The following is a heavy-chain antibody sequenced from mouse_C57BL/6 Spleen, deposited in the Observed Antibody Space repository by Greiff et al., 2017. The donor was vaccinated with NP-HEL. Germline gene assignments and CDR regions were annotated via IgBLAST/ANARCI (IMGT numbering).Heavy chain of an antibody. D-gene: IGHD2-5*01. CDR3: ARGAYYSNLYYYAMDY. CDR1: GYAFSSYW. CDR2: IYPGDGDT. J-gene: IGHJ4*01. Sequence: VQLQQSGAELVKPGASVKISCKASGYAFSSYWMNWVKQRPGKGLEWIGQIYPGDGDTNYNGKFKGKATLTADKSSSTAYMQLSSLTSEDSAVYFCARGAYYSNLYYYAMDYWGQGTSVTVSS. V-gene: IGHV1-80*01.